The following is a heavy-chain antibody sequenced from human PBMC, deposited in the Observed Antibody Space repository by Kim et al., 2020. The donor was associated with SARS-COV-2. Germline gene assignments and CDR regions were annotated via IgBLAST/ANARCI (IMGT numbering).Heavy chain of an antibody. Sequence: GGSPRLSCTASGFTFGDYAMSWFRQAPGKGLEWVGFIRSKAYGGTTEYAASVKGRFTISRDDSKSIAYLQMNSLKTEDTAVYYCTRDEAAADPADYWGQGTLVTVSS. CDR3: TRDEAAADPADY. D-gene: IGHD6-13*01. CDR1: GFTFGDYA. CDR2: IRSKAYGGTT. V-gene: IGHV3-49*03. J-gene: IGHJ4*02.